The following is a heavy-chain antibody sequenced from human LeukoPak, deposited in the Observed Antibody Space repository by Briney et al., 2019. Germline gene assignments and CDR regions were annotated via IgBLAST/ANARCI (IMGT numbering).Heavy chain of an antibody. V-gene: IGHV3-23*01. Sequence: GGSLRLSCAASGFTFSSYAMSWVRQAPGKGLEWVSAISGSGGSTYYADSVKGRLTISRVNSKNTLYLQMNSLRAEDTAVYYCAKDQEDSNLNYWGQGTLVTVSS. CDR2: ISGSGGST. D-gene: IGHD4-11*01. CDR3: AKDQEDSNLNY. CDR1: GFTFSSYA. J-gene: IGHJ4*02.